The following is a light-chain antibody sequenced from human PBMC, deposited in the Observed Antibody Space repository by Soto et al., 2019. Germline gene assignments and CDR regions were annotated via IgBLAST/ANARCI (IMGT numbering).Light chain of an antibody. CDR1: SSDVGGYNY. CDR3: SSYTSSSTYG. V-gene: IGLV2-14*01. Sequence: QSALTQPASVSGSPGQSITISCTGTSSDVGGYNYVSWYQQHPGKAPKLMIYEVSNRPSGVSNRFSGSKSGNTASLTISGIQAEDEADYYCSSYTSSSTYGFGTGTKLTV. CDR2: EVS. J-gene: IGLJ1*01.